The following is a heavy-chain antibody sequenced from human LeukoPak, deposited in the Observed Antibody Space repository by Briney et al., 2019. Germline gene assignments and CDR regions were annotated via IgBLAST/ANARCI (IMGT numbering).Heavy chain of an antibody. J-gene: IGHJ6*03. CDR2: ISYDGSNK. V-gene: IGHV3-30*18. D-gene: IGHD3-10*01. CDR1: GFTFSSYG. Sequence: PGRSLRLSCAASGFTFSSYGMHWVRQAPGKGLEWVAVISYDGSNKYYADSVKGRFTISRDNSKNTLYLQMNSLRAEDTAVYYCAKGGSYYGSGYYYYMDVWGKGTTVTVS. CDR3: AKGGSYYGSGYYYYMDV.